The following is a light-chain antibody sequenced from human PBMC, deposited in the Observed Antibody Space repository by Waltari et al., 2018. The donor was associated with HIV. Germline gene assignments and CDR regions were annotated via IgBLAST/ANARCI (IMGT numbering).Light chain of an antibody. Sequence: EIVLTQSPGTLSLSSGERATLSCRASQSVSSTYLAWYQQKPGQAPRLLIYVASRRATGIPDRFSGSGSGTDFTFTISRLEPEDFAVYYCQQYGSSPITFGQGTRLEIK. CDR2: VAS. CDR3: QQYGSSPIT. CDR1: QSVSSTY. V-gene: IGKV3-20*01. J-gene: IGKJ5*01.